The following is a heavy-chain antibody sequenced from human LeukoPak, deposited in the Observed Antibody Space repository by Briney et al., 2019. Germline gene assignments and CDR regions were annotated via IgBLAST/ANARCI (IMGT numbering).Heavy chain of an antibody. CDR1: GYTFTSYD. V-gene: IGHV1-8*03. CDR3: ARGLNMSSSSGWYWRWLQFVEYYYYMDV. J-gene: IGHJ6*03. Sequence: ASVKVSCKASGYTFTSYDINWVRQATGQGLEWMGWMNPNSGNTGYAQKFQGRVTITRNTSISTAYMELSSLRSEDTAVYYCARGLNMSSSSGWYWRWLQFVEYYYYMDVWGKGTTVTVSS. CDR2: MNPNSGNT. D-gene: IGHD6-19*01.